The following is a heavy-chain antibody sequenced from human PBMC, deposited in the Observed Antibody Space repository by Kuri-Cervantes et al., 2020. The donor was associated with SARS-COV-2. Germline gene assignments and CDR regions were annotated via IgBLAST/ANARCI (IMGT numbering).Heavy chain of an antibody. CDR2: IRYDGSNK. D-gene: IGHD2-21*01. V-gene: IGHV3-30*02. J-gene: IGHJ6*02. CDR3: AKDGLIAIGATGMDV. Sequence: GESLKISCTASGLTFSSYGMHWVRQAPGKGLEWVAFIRYDGSNKYYADSVKGRFTISRDNSKNTLYLQMNSLRAEDTDVYYCAKDGLIAIGATGMDVWGQGTTVTVSS. CDR1: GLTFSSYG.